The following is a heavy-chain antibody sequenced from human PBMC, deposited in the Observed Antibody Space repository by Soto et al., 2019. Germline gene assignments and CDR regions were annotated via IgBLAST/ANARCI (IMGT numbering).Heavy chain of an antibody. V-gene: IGHV3-9*01. CDR2: ISWNSATL. J-gene: IGHJ4*02. CDR3: AKDVGSYYYDTSAYLYDY. CDR1: GFIFEDFA. Sequence: GGSLRLSCVGSGFIFEDFAMNWVRQVPGKGLEWVSGISWNSATLAYADSVKGRFIVSRDNAKNILYLQMNSLRAEDAALYYCAKDVGSYYYDTSAYLYDYWGQGALVTVSS. D-gene: IGHD3-22*01.